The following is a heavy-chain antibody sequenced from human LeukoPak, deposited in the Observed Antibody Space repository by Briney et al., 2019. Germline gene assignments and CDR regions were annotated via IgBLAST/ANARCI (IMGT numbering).Heavy chain of an antibody. J-gene: IGHJ4*02. CDR2: IYSSGNT. D-gene: IGHD4-17*01. V-gene: IGHV4-4*07. Sequence: SETLFLTCTVSGGSISGDYWSWIRQPAGKGLEWIGRIYSSGNTNYNPSFKSRVTMSVDTSKNEFSLKVSSVTAADTAIYYCARDNDDYGRVIDCWGQGTQVTVSS. CDR1: GGSISGDY. CDR3: ARDNDDYGRVIDC.